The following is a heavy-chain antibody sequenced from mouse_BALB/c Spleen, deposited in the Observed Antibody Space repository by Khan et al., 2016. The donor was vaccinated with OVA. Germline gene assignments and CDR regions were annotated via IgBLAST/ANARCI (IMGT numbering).Heavy chain of an antibody. CDR2: ISYSGNT. Sequence: EVQLQESGPGLVKPSQSLSLTCTVTGYSITSDYAWNWIRQFPGNKLEWMGFISYSGNTNYNPSLKSRISINRDTSKNQFFLQLNSVTTEDTATDYCARVYGGDFDYWGQGTTLTVSS. CDR3: ARVYGGDFDY. J-gene: IGHJ2*01. V-gene: IGHV3-2*02. D-gene: IGHD1-1*01. CDR1: GYSITSDYA.